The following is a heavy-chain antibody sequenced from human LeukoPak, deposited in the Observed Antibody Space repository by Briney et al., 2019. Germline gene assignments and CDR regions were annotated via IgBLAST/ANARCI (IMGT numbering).Heavy chain of an antibody. D-gene: IGHD3-22*01. V-gene: IGHV4-30-4*01. CDR3: ARVNDSSGYYSNPLFDY. CDR1: GGSISSGDYY. J-gene: IGHJ4*02. Sequence: SQTLSLTCTVSGGSISSGDYYWSWIRQPPGKGLEWIGYIYYSGSTNYNPSLKSRVTISVDTSKNQFSLKLSSVTAADTAVYYCARVNDSSGYYSNPLFDYWGQGTLVTVSS. CDR2: IYYSGST.